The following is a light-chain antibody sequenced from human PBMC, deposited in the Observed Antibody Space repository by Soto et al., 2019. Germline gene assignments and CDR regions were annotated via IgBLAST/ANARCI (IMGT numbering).Light chain of an antibody. CDR3: VQGTHWPIT. V-gene: IGKV2-30*02. Sequence: DVVMTQSPLSLPVTLGQPASISCWSSHSLVHSDGNTYLSRLHQRPGQSPRRLIYKVSNRDSGVPDRFSGSGSGTDFTLKISRVEAEDVGVYYCVQGTHWPITFGQGTRLEIK. J-gene: IGKJ5*01. CDR2: KVS. CDR1: HSLVHSDGNTY.